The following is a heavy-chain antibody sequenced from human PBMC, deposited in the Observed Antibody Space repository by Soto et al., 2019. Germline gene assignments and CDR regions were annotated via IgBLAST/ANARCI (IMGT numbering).Heavy chain of an antibody. V-gene: IGHV4-4*07. CDR2: IYTSGST. D-gene: IGHD3-3*01. CDR3: ARGKTYYDFWSGYHQHWLDP. CDR1: GGSISSYY. J-gene: IGHJ5*02. Sequence: SETLSLTCTVSGGSISSYYWSWIRQPAGKGLEWIGRIYTSGSTNYNPYLKSRVTMSVDTSKNQFSMKLSSVNAADTAVYYSARGKTYYDFWSGYHQHWLDPWRQRTLVTVS.